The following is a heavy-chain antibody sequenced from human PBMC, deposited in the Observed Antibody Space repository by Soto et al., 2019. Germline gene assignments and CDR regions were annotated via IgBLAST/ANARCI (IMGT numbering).Heavy chain of an antibody. V-gene: IGHV3-11*01. Sequence: QVQLVESGGGLVKPGGSLRLSCAASGFTFSGHYMSWIRQAPGKGLEWISYISSGGTTIYYADSVKGRFTISRDNAKNSVYLQMNSLRAEDTAVYYCASPTLARRGNWFDPWGQGTLVTVSS. CDR1: GFTFSGHY. CDR3: ASPTLARRGNWFDP. J-gene: IGHJ5*02. CDR2: ISSGGTTI.